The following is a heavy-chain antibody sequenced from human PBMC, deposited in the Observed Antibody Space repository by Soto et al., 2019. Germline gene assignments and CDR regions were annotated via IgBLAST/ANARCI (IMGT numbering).Heavy chain of an antibody. CDR3: ARVYDFWSGREYYYGMDV. D-gene: IGHD3-3*01. CDR1: GGTFSSYA. CDR2: IIPIFGTA. Sequence: GASVKVSCKASGGTFSSYAISWVRQAPGQGLEWMGGIIPIFGTANYAQKFQGRVTITADESTSTAYMELSSLRSEDTAVYYCARVYDFWSGREYYYGMDVWGQGTTVTV. V-gene: IGHV1-69*13. J-gene: IGHJ6*02.